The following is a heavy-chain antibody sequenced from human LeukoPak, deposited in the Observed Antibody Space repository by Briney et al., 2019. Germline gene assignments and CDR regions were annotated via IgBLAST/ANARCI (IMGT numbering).Heavy chain of an antibody. CDR2: ISGSSDDI. CDR1: GFTFSSYE. D-gene: IGHD1-26*01. CDR3: ARRGYHDYSGFDY. Sequence: GGSLRLSCAASGFTFSSYEMNWVRQAPGKGLEWVSSISGSSDDIYYADSVKGRFTISRDNSKNSLYLQMNRLRAEDTALYYCARRGYHDYSGFDYWGQGTLVTVSS. V-gene: IGHV3-21*01. J-gene: IGHJ4*02.